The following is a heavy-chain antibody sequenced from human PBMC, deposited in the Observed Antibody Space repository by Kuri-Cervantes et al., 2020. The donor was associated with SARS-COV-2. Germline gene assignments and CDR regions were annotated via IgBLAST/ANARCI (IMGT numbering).Heavy chain of an antibody. CDR1: GGSFSGYY. D-gene: IGHD3-10*01. CDR3: ARSPWTSYIFDY. J-gene: IGHJ4*02. Sequence: GSLRLSCAVYGGSFSGYYWSWIRQPPGKGLEWIGYIYYSGTTNYNPSLRNRVTISLDTSTEQFSLKLKSVTAADTAVYYCARSPWTSYIFDYWGRGTLVTVSS. CDR2: IYYSGTT. V-gene: IGHV4-59*01.